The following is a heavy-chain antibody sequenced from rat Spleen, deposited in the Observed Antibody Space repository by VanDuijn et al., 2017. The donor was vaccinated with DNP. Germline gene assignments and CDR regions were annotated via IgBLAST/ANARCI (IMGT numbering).Heavy chain of an antibody. J-gene: IGHJ2*01. D-gene: IGHD1-11*01. CDR2: ISASGGST. Sequence: EVQLVESGGGLVQPGRSLKLSCTTSGFIFSNSNMAWVRQAPTEGLEWVASISASGGSTSYRDSVKGRFTISRDNAKSILYLQMDSLRSEDTATFYCTTDFERGYWGQGVMVTVSS. CDR1: GFIFSNSN. CDR3: TTDFERGY. V-gene: IGHV5-27*01.